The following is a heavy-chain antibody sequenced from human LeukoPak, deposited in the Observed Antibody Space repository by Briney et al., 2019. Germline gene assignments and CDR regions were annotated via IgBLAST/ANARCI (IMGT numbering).Heavy chain of an antibody. CDR2: ISGSGGST. V-gene: IGHV3-23*01. CDR1: GFTFSSPD. J-gene: IGHJ4*02. D-gene: IGHD3-22*01. Sequence: PGGSLRLSCAASGFTFSSPDMNWVRQAPGKGVEGVSSISGSGGSTNYTDSVKGRFTISRDNSKNTLYLQMNSLRAEDTAVYYCAKRTYYYDSSGYYHRIDYWGQGTLVTVSS. CDR3: AKRTYYYDSSGYYHRIDY.